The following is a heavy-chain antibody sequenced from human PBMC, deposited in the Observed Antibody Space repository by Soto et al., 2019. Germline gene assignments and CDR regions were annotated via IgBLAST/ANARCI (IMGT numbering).Heavy chain of an antibody. CDR2: IYYSGST. V-gene: IGHV4-39*01. Sequence: SETLSLTCTVSGGSISSSSYYWGWIRQPPGKGLEWIGSIYYSGSTYYNPSLKSRVTISVDTSKNQFSLKLSSVTAADTAVYYCARTGEYSSSSTPSWGQGTLVTVSP. CDR3: ARTGEYSSSSTPS. D-gene: IGHD6-6*01. J-gene: IGHJ4*02. CDR1: GGSISSSSYY.